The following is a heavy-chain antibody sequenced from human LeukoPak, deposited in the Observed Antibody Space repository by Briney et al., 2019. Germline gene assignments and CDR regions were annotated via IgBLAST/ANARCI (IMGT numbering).Heavy chain of an antibody. CDR2: IRYDGSNK. V-gene: IGHV3-30*02. CDR1: GFSHSNYA. Sequence: PGESLRLSCVVSGFSHSNYAMNWVRQAPGKGLEWVAFIRYDGSNKYYADSVKGRSTISRDNSKNTLYLQMNSLRAEDTAVYYCAKDLVGPTTSSSMPFDYWGQGTLVTVSS. D-gene: IGHD6-13*01. J-gene: IGHJ4*02. CDR3: AKDLVGPTTSSSMPFDY.